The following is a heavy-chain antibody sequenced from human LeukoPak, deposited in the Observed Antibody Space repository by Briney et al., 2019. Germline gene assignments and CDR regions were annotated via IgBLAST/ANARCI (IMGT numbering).Heavy chain of an antibody. CDR2: ISYDGSNK. V-gene: IGHV3-30*03. CDR1: GFTFSSYG. CDR3: ARLAYGARSYLEY. Sequence: GRSLTLSCAASGFTFSSYGVHWVRQAPGKGLECVAVISYDGSNKYYADSVKGRFTTSRDNSKNMLYLQMNSLRAEDTAVYYGARLAYGARSYLEYWGQGTLVTVSS. J-gene: IGHJ4*02. D-gene: IGHD3-10*01.